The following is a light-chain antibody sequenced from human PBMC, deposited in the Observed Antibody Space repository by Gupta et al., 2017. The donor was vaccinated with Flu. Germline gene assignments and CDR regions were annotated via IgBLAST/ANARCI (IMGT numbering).Light chain of an antibody. J-gene: IGKJ1*01. CDR2: KAS. CDR3: QRYDSRWT. V-gene: IGKV1-5*03. CDR1: QSSSSW. Sequence: SPSTLSAAVEDRVTITCRASQSSSSWLAWYQQKPGKVPKLLIYKASNLGSGVPSRFSGSGSGTEVTLTISSLKPDDSATYYCQRYDSRWTFGQGTRVEIK.